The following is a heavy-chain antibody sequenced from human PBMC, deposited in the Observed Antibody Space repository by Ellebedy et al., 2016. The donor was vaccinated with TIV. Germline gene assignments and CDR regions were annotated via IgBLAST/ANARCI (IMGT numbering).Heavy chain of an antibody. D-gene: IGHD6-13*01. CDR2: ISAYNGNT. V-gene: IGHV1-18*01. Sequence: AASVQVSCKASGYTFTKYGISWARQAPGQELEWMGWISAYNGNTNYAQKIQGRVTMTTDTSTSTAYMELRSLRSDDTAVYFCARAGYSSGWYEFDPWGQGTLVTVPS. J-gene: IGHJ5*02. CDR1: GYTFTKYG. CDR3: ARAGYSSGWYEFDP.